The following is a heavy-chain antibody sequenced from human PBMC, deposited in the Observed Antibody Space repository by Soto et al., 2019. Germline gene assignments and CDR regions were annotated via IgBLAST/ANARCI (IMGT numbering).Heavy chain of an antibody. CDR2: IKQDGSEK. V-gene: IGHV3-7*01. CDR3: ARVAYGNSWILDY. J-gene: IGHJ4*01. D-gene: IGHD6-19*01. Sequence: GGSLRLSCAASGFTFSSYWMSWVRQASGKGLEWVDNIKQDGSEKYYVDSVKGRFTLSRDNAKNSLQLQMSSLRDEDTASYCCARVAYGNSWILDYGGQGTLVTVSS. CDR1: GFTFSSYW.